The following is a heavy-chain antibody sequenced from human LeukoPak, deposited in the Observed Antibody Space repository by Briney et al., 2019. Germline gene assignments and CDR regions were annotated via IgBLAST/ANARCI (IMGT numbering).Heavy chain of an antibody. CDR3: ARGKYTSFDN. CDR1: GDIIFTNNVA. D-gene: IGHD6-6*01. CDR2: TYYRAKLSF. J-gene: IGHJ4*02. Sequence: SQTLSLTCAISGDIIFTNNVAWNWIRQSPSGGREWLVRTYYRAKLSFDYAGSVKSRITINADTSKNQFSLQLSSVTPEDTAVYYCARGKYTSFDNWGQGTLVTVSS. V-gene: IGHV6-1*01.